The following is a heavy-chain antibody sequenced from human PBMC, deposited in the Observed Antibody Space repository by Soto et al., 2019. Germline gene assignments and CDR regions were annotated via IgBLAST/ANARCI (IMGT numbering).Heavy chain of an antibody. V-gene: IGHV3-30*18. J-gene: IGHJ6*02. CDR1: GFTFSSYG. CDR3: AKDSNNYGFWSGYWYYYYGMDV. Sequence: GGSLRLSCAASGFTFSSYGMHWVRQAPGKGLEWVAVISYDGSHKYYADSVKGRFTISRDNSKNTLYLQMNSLRAEDTAVYYCAKDSNNYGFWSGYWYYYYGMDVWGQGTTVTVSS. CDR2: ISYDGSHK. D-gene: IGHD3-3*01.